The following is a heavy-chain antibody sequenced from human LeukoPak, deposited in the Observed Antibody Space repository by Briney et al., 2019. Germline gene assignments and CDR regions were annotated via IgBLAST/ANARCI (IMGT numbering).Heavy chain of an antibody. J-gene: IGHJ4*02. Sequence: GGSLRLSCAASGFNFNNYDMHWVRQAPGKGLEWVSALGSAGDTYYPDCVRGRFTISKETAKNSLYLQMTSLRDEDTAVYYCVRGRRSYGFDHWGQGTLVTVSS. CDR3: VRGRRSYGFDH. CDR1: GFNFNNYD. D-gene: IGHD3-16*01. V-gene: IGHV3-13*01. CDR2: LGSAGDT.